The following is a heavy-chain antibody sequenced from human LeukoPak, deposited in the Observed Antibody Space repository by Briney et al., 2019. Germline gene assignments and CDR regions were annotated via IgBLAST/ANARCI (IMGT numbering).Heavy chain of an antibody. J-gene: IGHJ4*02. Sequence: GGSLRLSCAGSGSTFSSHAMTWVRQAPGKGLEWVSAIGGSGGSTYYADSVKGRFTISRDNSKNTLYLQMNSLRAEDTAVYFCARQSGGFYGSSGYYSDSWGQGTLVTVSS. CDR2: IGGSGGST. V-gene: IGHV3-23*01. CDR3: ARQSGGFYGSSGYYSDS. CDR1: GSTFSSHA. D-gene: IGHD3-22*01.